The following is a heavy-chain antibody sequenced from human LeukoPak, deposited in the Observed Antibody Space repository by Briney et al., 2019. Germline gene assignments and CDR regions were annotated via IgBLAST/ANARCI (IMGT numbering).Heavy chain of an antibody. CDR3: AKLGVYSSSWLHAFDI. CDR2: IRYDGSNK. J-gene: IGHJ3*02. Sequence: GGSLRLSCAASGFTFNSYGMNWVRQAPGKGLEWVAFIRYDGSNKYYADSVKGRFTISRDNSKNTLYLQMNSLRAEDTAVYYCAKLGVYSSSWLHAFDIWGQGTMVTVSS. V-gene: IGHV3-30*02. CDR1: GFTFNSYG. D-gene: IGHD6-13*01.